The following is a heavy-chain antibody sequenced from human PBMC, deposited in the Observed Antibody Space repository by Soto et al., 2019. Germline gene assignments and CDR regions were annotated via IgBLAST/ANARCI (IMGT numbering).Heavy chain of an antibody. D-gene: IGHD3-22*01. CDR1: GGTFSSYA. J-gene: IGHJ5*02. CDR3: AIYYDSSGYSWFDP. V-gene: IGHV1-69*13. Sequence: SVKVSCKASGGTFSSYAISWVRQAPGQGLEWMGGIIPIFGTANYAQKFQGRVTITADESTSTAYMELSSLRSEDTAVYYCAIYYDSSGYSWFDPWGQGTLVTVSS. CDR2: IIPIFGTA.